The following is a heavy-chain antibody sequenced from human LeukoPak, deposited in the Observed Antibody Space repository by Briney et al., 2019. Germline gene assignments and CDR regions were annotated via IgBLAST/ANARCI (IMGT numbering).Heavy chain of an antibody. V-gene: IGHV4-30-2*01. J-gene: IGHJ4*02. CDR3: ARAEGGSYYRDYFDY. CDR1: GGSISSGGYS. D-gene: IGHD1-26*01. CDR2: IYHSGST. Sequence: SETLSLTCAVSGGSISSGGYSWSWIRQPPGKGLEWIGYIYHSGSTYYNPSLKSRVTISVDRSKNQFSLKLSSVTAADTAVYYCARAEGGSYYRDYFDYWGQGTLVTVSS.